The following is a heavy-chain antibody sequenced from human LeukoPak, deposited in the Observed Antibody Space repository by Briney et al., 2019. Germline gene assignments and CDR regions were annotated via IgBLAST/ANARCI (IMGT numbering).Heavy chain of an antibody. D-gene: IGHD3-10*01. CDR2: IKSKTDGGTT. V-gene: IGHV3-15*01. J-gene: IGHJ3*01. CDR1: GFTFSNAW. Sequence: GGSLRLSCAASGFTFSNAWMSWVRQAPGKGLEWVGRIKSKTDGGTTDYAAPVKGRFTISRDDSKNTLYLQMNSLRAEDTAVYYCARVLMVRGTSHAFDFWGRGTMVTVSS. CDR3: ARVLMVRGTSHAFDF.